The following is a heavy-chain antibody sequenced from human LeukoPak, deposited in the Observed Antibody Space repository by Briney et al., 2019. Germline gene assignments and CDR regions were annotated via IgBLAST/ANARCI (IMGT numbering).Heavy chain of an antibody. V-gene: IGHV4-34*01. CDR2: INHSGST. CDR1: GGSFSGYY. CDR3: ARDSGYYYGDFDY. Sequence: SETLSLTCAVYGGSFSGYYWSWIRQPPGKGLEWIGEINHSGSTNYNPSLKSRVIISVDTSKNQFSLKLSSVTAADTAVYYCARDSGYYYGDFDYWGQGTLVTVSS. J-gene: IGHJ4*02. D-gene: IGHD3-22*01.